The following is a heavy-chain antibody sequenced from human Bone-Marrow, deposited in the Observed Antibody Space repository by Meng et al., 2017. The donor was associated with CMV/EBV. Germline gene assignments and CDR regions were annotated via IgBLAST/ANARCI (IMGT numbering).Heavy chain of an antibody. V-gene: IGHV1-2*02. CDR1: GYTFTGYY. CDR2: INPNSGGT. CDR3: ARDGVLRFLEWDNWFDP. Sequence: ASVKVSCKASGYTFTGYYMHWVRQAPGQGLEWMGWINPNSGGTNYAQKFQGRVTMTRDTSISTAYMELSRLRSDDTAVYYCARDGVLRFLEWDNWFDPWGQGPLVTVSS. D-gene: IGHD3-3*01. J-gene: IGHJ5*02.